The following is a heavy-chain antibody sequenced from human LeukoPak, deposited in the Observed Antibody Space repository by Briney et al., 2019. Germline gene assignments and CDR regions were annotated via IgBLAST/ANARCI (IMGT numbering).Heavy chain of an antibody. V-gene: IGHV4-39*07. CDR3: ARETYCSSITCYNVVDAFDI. D-gene: IGHD2-2*02. CDR2: INHSGST. CDR1: GGSISSSSYY. Sequence: PSETLSLTCTVSGGSISSSSYYWGWIRQPPGKGLEWIGEINHSGSTNYNPSLKSRVTISVDTSKNQFSLKLSSVTAADTAVYYCARETYCSSITCYNVVDAFDIWGQGTMVTVSS. J-gene: IGHJ3*02.